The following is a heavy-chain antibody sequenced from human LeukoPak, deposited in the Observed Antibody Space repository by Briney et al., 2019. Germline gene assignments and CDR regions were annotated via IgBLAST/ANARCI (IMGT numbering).Heavy chain of an antibody. D-gene: IGHD3-10*01. CDR1: GGSINRHF. J-gene: IGHJ5*02. CDR3: ARSEAPLVRGVIMVNWFDP. V-gene: IGHV4-59*11. Sequence: SETLSLTCTVSGGSINRHFWSWIRQPPGKGLEWIGYISYSGNSDYQPSLKSRVTVSVDTSKSQFSLKLISVTAADTAVEHCARSEAPLVRGVIMVNWFDPWGQGTLVTVSS. CDR2: ISYSGNS.